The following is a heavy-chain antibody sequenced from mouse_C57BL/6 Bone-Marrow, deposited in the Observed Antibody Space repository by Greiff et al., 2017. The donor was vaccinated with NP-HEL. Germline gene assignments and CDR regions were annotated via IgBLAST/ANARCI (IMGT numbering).Heavy chain of an antibody. J-gene: IGHJ2*01. CDR2: IYPRSGNT. CDR1: GYTFTSYG. Sequence: LVESGAELARPGASVKLSCKASGYTFTSYGISWVKQRTGQGLEWIGEIYPRSGNTYYNEKFKGKATLTADKSSSTAYMELRSLTSEDSAVYFCARDGTNWDDDDYWGQGTTLTVSS. V-gene: IGHV1-81*01. D-gene: IGHD4-1*01. CDR3: ARDGTNWDDDDY.